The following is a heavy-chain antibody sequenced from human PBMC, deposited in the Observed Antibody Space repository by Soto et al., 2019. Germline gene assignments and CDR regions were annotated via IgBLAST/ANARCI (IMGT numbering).Heavy chain of an antibody. D-gene: IGHD3-10*01. J-gene: IGHJ5*02. CDR2: IHNAGTI. Sequence: NPSETLSLTCTVSGGSISNNNYYWSWIRQHPGKGLEWIGYIHNAGTIYYNPSLKSRSTMSAETSKNKFSLKLSSVTAADTAVYYCARVHYGYGYNWIDPWGQGTLVTVSS. CDR1: GGSISNNNYY. V-gene: IGHV4-31*03. CDR3: ARVHYGYGYNWIDP.